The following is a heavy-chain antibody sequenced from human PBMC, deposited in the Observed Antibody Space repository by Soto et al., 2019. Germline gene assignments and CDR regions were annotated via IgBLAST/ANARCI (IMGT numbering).Heavy chain of an antibody. D-gene: IGHD1-1*01. CDR1: GFTFSSYG. Sequence: GGSLRLSCAVSGFTFSSYGMHWVRQAPFKGLEWVAFISYDGSEKYYADSVKGRFTISRDNSKNTLYLQMNSLRAEDTAVFYCAKAGGPTYNYYGVEVWGQGTTVTVSS. V-gene: IGHV3-30*18. J-gene: IGHJ6*02. CDR2: ISYDGSEK. CDR3: AKAGGPTYNYYGVEV.